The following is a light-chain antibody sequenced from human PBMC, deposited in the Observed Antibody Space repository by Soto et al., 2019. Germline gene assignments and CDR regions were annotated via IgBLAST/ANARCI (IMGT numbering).Light chain of an antibody. V-gene: IGLV1-47*01. Sequence: QSVLTQPPSASGTPGQRVTISCSGSSSNIGSNYVYWYQQLPGTAPKHLIYRNNQRPSGVPDRFSGSKSGTSASLAISGRRSEDEADYYCAAWDDSLSGLVVFGGGTKLTVL. J-gene: IGLJ2*01. CDR2: RNN. CDR1: SSNIGSNY. CDR3: AAWDDSLSGLVV.